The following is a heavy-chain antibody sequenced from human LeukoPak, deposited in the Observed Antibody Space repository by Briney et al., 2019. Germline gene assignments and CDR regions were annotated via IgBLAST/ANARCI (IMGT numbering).Heavy chain of an antibody. CDR2: IRYDGNNK. V-gene: IGHV3-30*19. Sequence: PGGSLRLSCAASGFTFSSYGMHWVRQAPGKGLEWVALIRYDGNNKYYADSVTGRFTISRDNSKNTLYLQMNSLRAEDTAVYYCARAEADSSAWFDYWGQGTLVTVSS. CDR3: ARAEADSSAWFDY. D-gene: IGHD3-22*01. J-gene: IGHJ4*02. CDR1: GFTFSSYG.